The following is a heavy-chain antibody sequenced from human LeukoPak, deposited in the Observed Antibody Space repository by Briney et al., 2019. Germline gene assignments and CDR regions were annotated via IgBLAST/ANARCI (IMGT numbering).Heavy chain of an antibody. V-gene: IGHV1-69*08. D-gene: IGHD2-2*01. CDR2: IIPIFDTA. Sequence: ASVKVSCKASGGTFSSHTINWVRQAPGQGLEWMGRIIPIFDTAHYAQNFQGRVTITADKSTSAAYMELSSLRSEDTAIYYCASRYCTSTSCSLDVWGQGTTVTVSS. CDR3: ASRYCTSTSCSLDV. J-gene: IGHJ6*02. CDR1: GGTFSSHT.